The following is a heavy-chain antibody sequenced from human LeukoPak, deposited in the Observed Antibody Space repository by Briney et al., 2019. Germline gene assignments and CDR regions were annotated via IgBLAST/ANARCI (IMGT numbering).Heavy chain of an antibody. Sequence: GESLKTSCKGSGYSFTSYWIGWVRQMPGKGLEWMGIIYPGDSDTRYSPSFQGQVTISADKSISTAYLQWSSLKASDTAMYYCARLAADDFWSGYSTGFDYWGQGTLVTVSS. CDR3: ARLAADDFWSGYSTGFDY. V-gene: IGHV5-51*01. J-gene: IGHJ4*02. CDR1: GYSFTSYW. CDR2: IYPGDSDT. D-gene: IGHD3-3*01.